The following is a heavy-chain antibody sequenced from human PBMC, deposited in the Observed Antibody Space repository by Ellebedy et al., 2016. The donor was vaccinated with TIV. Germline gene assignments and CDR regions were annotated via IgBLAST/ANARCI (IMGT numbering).Heavy chain of an antibody. CDR2: IVVGSGDT. Sequence: AASVKVSCKGSGLTFSSSAVQWVRQARGRRLEWIGWIVVGSGDTNYAQKFKERVTFTRDMSTSTAYMEISSLRSEDTAVYYCARDAADNGGKLDDWGQGALVTVSS. D-gene: IGHD4-23*01. CDR1: GLTFSSSA. J-gene: IGHJ4*02. V-gene: IGHV1-58*01. CDR3: ARDAADNGGKLDD.